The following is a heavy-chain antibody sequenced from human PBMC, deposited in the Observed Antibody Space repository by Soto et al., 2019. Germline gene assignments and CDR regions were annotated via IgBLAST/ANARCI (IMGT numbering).Heavy chain of an antibody. CDR1: GYSISSSNW. CDR3: ARREIQGPIDY. D-gene: IGHD1-26*01. J-gene: IGHJ4*02. CDR2: IYYSGTT. Sequence: QVQLQESGPGLVKPSDTLSLTCAVSGYSISSSNWWGWIRQPPGKGLEWIGYIYYSGTTYYNPALKRRGNMSVDTSKNQFTRQLTSVTAVDKAVYYCARREIQGPIDYWGQGTLVTVSS. V-gene: IGHV4-28*01.